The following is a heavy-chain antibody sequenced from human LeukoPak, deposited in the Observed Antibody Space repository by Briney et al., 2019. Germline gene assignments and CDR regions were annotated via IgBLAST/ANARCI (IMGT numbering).Heavy chain of an antibody. J-gene: IGHJ4*02. V-gene: IGHV3-23*01. CDR2: IGPGGNT. Sequence: GGSLRLSCAASGFSSSSYGMSWVRQAPGKGLEWVSAIGPGGNTYYADSVKGRFTISRDNSKNTVCLQMNSLRAEDTEDTAVYYCAKGGGGYLDYWGQGALVIVSS. D-gene: IGHD3-10*01. CDR3: AKGGGGYLDY. CDR1: GFSSSSYG.